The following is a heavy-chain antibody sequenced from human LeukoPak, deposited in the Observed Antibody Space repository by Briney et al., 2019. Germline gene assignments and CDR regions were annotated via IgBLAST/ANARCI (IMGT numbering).Heavy chain of an antibody. V-gene: IGHV1-69-2*01. CDR2: VDPEDGET. J-gene: IGHJ6*03. CDR1: GYTFTDYY. D-gene: IGHD2-2*01. Sequence: GASVKVSCKASGYTFTDYYMHWVQQAPGEGLEWMGRVDPEDGETIYAEKFQGRVTITADTSTDTAYMELSSLRSEDTAVYYCATDKPREYQLLTQDRYYYMDVWGKGTTVTVSS. CDR3: ATDKPREYQLLTQDRYYYMDV.